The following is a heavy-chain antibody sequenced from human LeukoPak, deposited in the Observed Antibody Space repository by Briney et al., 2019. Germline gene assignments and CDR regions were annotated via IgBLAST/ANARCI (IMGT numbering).Heavy chain of an antibody. J-gene: IGHJ4*02. D-gene: IGHD5-12*01. CDR2: ISWNSGSI. Sequence: PGGSLRLSCAASGFTFDDYAMHWVRQALGKGLEWVSGISWNSGSIGYADSVKGRFTISRDNAKNSLYLQMNSLRAEDTALYYCAKDRGYSGYDSLDYWGQGTLVTVSS. CDR3: AKDRGYSGYDSLDY. CDR1: GFTFDDYA. V-gene: IGHV3-9*01.